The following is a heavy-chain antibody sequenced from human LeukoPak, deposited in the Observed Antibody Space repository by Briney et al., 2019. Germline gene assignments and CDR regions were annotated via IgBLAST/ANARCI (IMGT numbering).Heavy chain of an antibody. CDR2: IDPSDSHI. D-gene: IGHD1-26*01. J-gene: IGHJ4*02. V-gene: IGHV5-10-1*01. CDR1: GYSFTSNW. CDR3: ARQGRGSYRRDFDY. Sequence: GESLKISCNGSGYSFTSNWISWVRQMPGKGQEWTGRIDPSDSHINYSPSFQGHVTISVDKSISTAYLQWSSLRASDTAMYYCARQGRGSYRRDFDYWGQGTLVTVSS.